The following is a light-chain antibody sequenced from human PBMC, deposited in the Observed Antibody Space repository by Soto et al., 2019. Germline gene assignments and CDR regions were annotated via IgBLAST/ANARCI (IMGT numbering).Light chain of an antibody. Sequence: EIVLTQSPATLSLSPGERASLSCRASQGIASSLAWYQHKPGQAPRLLIYDASTRATGIPARFSGSGSGADFTLTISSLEPEDFAVYYCQHRSDWRDTFGQGTKLEIK. CDR1: QGIASS. CDR2: DAS. V-gene: IGKV3-11*01. CDR3: QHRSDWRDT. J-gene: IGKJ2*01.